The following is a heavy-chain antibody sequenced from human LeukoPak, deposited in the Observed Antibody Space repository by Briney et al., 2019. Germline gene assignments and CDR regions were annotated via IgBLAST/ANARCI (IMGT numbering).Heavy chain of an antibody. Sequence: ASVKVSCKASGYTFTGYYMHWVRQAPGQGLEWMGWINPNSGGTNYAQKFQGRVTMTRDTSISTAYMELSRLRSDDTAVYYCARVYDILKNMDVWGKGTTVTVSS. D-gene: IGHD3-9*01. CDR2: INPNSGGT. J-gene: IGHJ6*03. V-gene: IGHV1-2*02. CDR3: ARVYDILKNMDV. CDR1: GYTFTGYY.